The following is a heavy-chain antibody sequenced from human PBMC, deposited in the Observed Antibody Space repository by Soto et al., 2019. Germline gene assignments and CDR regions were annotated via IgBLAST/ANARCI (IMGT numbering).Heavy chain of an antibody. Sequence: EVQLVETGGGLIQPGGSLRLSCAASGFTVSSNYMSWVRQAPGKGLEWVSVIYSGGSTYSADSVKGRFTISRDNSKNPLYLQMNSLRAEDTAVYYWASRGATPTNDAFDIWGQGTMVTVSS. V-gene: IGHV3-53*02. D-gene: IGHD1-26*01. J-gene: IGHJ3*02. CDR1: GFTVSSNY. CDR3: ASRGATPTNDAFDI. CDR2: IYSGGST.